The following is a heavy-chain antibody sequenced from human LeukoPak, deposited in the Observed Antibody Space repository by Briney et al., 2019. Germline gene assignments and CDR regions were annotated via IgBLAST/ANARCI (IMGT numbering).Heavy chain of an antibody. D-gene: IGHD5-24*01. J-gene: IGHJ4*02. V-gene: IGHV3-21*01. CDR3: AREMAAGTFDY. CDR1: EFTFSSYI. CDR2: ISSSSNYI. Sequence: GGSLRLSCAASEFTFSSYIMNWVRQAPGKGLEWVSSISSSSNYIYYADSMKGRFTISRDNAKNSLYLQMNSLRAEDTAVYFCAREMAAGTFDYWGQGALVTVSS.